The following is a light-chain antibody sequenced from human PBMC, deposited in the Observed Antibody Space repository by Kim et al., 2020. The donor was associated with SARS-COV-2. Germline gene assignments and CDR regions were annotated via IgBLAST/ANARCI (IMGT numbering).Light chain of an antibody. CDR3: GTWDSSLSAVV. CDR2: DNN. J-gene: IGLJ3*02. Sequence: QSVLTQPPSVSAAPGQKVTISCSGGSSNIGNNYVSWYQQFPGTAPKLLIYDNNKRPSGIPDRFSGSKSGTSAILGITGLQTGDEADYYCGTWDSSLSAVVFGGGTQLTVL. CDR1: SSNIGNNY. V-gene: IGLV1-51*01.